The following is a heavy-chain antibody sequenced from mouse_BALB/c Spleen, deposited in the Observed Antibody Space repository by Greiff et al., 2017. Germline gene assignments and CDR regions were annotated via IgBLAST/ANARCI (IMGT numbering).Heavy chain of an antibody. J-gene: IGHJ4*01. Sequence: EVQGVESGGGLVKPGGSLKLSCAASGFTFSSYAMSWVRQTPEKRLEWVATISSGGSYTYYPDSVKGRFTISRDNAKNTLYLQMSSLRSEDTAMYYCAREDYWGQGTSVTVSS. CDR1: GFTFSSYA. CDR3: AREDY. CDR2: ISSGGSYT. V-gene: IGHV5-9-3*01.